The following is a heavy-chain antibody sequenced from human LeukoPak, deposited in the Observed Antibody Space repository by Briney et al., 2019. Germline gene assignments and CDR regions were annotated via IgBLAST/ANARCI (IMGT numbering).Heavy chain of an antibody. Sequence: GGSLRLSCAASGFTFNTYGMHWVRQAPGKGLEWVAVISYDANNKNYADPVKGRFTISRDYSKNTVYLQMNSLRAEDTAVYFCAKGVGGYTIGYYFDYWGQGTPVTVSS. D-gene: IGHD5-18*01. CDR3: AKGVGGYTIGYYFDY. CDR1: GFTFNTYG. V-gene: IGHV3-30*18. CDR2: ISYDANNK. J-gene: IGHJ4*02.